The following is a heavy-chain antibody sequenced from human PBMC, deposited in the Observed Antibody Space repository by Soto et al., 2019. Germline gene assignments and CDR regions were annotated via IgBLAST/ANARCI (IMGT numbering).Heavy chain of an antibody. CDR3: AGGFGWLDY. CDR2: ISSNGGST. CDR1: GFTVSSNY. V-gene: IGHV3-64*01. J-gene: IGHJ4*02. D-gene: IGHD6-19*01. Sequence: EVQLVESGGGLVQPGGSLRLSCAASGFTVSSNYMTWVRQAPGKGLEYVSAISSNGGSTYYANSVKGRFTISRDNSKNTLYLQMGSLRAEDMAVYYCAGGFGWLDYWGPGTLVSVSS.